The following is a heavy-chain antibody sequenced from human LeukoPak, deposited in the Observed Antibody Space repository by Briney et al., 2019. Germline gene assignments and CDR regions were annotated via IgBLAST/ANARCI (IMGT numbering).Heavy chain of an antibody. Sequence: PSQTLSLTCTVSGGSISSGSYYWSWIRQPAGKGLEWIGRIYTSGSTNYNPSLKSRVTISVDTSKNQFSLKLSSVTAADTAVYYCARDRGYSGWYEFLFDYWGQGTLVTVSS. CDR2: IYTSGST. CDR3: ARDRGYSGWYEFLFDY. J-gene: IGHJ4*02. CDR1: GGSISSGSYY. V-gene: IGHV4-61*02. D-gene: IGHD6-19*01.